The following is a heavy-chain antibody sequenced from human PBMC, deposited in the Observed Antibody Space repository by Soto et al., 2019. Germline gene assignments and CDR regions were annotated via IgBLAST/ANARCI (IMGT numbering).Heavy chain of an antibody. J-gene: IGHJ4*02. V-gene: IGHV3-23*01. CDR1: GFTFSSYW. CDR3: AKDQPWIQLPFDY. CDR2: IKGSGSEK. Sequence: GGSLRLSCAASGFTFSSYWMSWVRQAPGKGLEWVSTIKGSGSEKYYADSVKGRFTISRDNSKNTLYLQMNSLRAEDTAVYYCAKDQPWIQLPFDYWGQGTLVTVSS. D-gene: IGHD5-18*01.